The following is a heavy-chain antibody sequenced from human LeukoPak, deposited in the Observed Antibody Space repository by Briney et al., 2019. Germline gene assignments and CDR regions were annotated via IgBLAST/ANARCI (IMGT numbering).Heavy chain of an antibody. J-gene: IGHJ3*02. CDR1: GGSISSSSYY. CDR2: IYYSGST. Sequence: TSETLSLTCTVSGGSISSSSYYWGWIRQPPGKGLEWIGSIYYSGSTYYNPSLKSRVTISVDTSKNQFSLNLSSVTAADTAVYYCARRGGRGAFDIWGQGTMVIVSS. V-gene: IGHV4-39*01. CDR3: ARRGGRGAFDI. D-gene: IGHD1-1*01.